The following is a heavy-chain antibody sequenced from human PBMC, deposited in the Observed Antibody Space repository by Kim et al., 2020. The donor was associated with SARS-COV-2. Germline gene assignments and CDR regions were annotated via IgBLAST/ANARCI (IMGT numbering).Heavy chain of an antibody. V-gene: IGHV1-18*01. CDR3: ARGPGITVFGACDH. CDR2: ISGYNAET. J-gene: IGHJ4*02. CDR1: GYPFSTYG. Sequence: ASVKVSCKASGYPFSTYGFSWVRQAPGQGLEWMGWISGYNAETKYAQKFQDRVTLTTDPSTGTAYLDLRSLRSDDTALYYCARGPGITVFGACDHWGQGT. D-gene: IGHD3-3*01.